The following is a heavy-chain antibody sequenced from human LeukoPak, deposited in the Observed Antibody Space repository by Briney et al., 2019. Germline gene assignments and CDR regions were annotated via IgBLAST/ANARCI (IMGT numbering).Heavy chain of an antibody. D-gene: IGHD3-22*01. V-gene: IGHV4-39*01. CDR1: GRSFSSSGYS. Sequence: SETLSLTCTVSGRSFSSSGYSWGWSRQPPGKGLEWIGGISYSGNTYYNSSLKSQVTISVDTSKNQFSLQLSTVTAADTAVYYCAAYYDDSSGYFGWGQGTLVTVSS. CDR3: AAYYDDSSGYFG. J-gene: IGHJ4*02. CDR2: ISYSGNT.